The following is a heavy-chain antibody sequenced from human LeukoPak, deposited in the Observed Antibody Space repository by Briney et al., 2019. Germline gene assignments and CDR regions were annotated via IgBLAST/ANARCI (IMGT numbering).Heavy chain of an antibody. Sequence: PGGSLRLSCAASGFTFSDYYMSWIRQAPGKGLEWVSYISSSGSTIYYADSVKGRFTISRDNSKNTLYLQMNSLRAEDTAVYYCAKGSKSRTYSSSWYFDYWGQGTLVTVSS. CDR3: AKGSKSRTYSSSWYFDY. CDR1: GFTFSDYY. V-gene: IGHV3-11*01. D-gene: IGHD6-13*01. J-gene: IGHJ4*02. CDR2: ISSSGSTI.